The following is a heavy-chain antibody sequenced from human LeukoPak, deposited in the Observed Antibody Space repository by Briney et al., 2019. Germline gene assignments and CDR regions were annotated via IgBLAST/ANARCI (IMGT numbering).Heavy chain of an antibody. Sequence: SETLSLTCTVPGGSIISYFWSWIRQPAGKGLEWVWRIYNIGSTNYNPSLKSRVSMSVDTSNNQFSLNLNSVTAADTAMYYFARETIAATYWGQRTLVTVSS. D-gene: IGHD6-25*01. J-gene: IGHJ4*02. V-gene: IGHV4-4*07. CDR2: IYNIGST. CDR1: GGSIISYF. CDR3: ARETIAATY.